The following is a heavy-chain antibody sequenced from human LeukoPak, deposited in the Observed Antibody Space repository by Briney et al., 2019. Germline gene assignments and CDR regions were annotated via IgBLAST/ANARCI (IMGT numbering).Heavy chain of an antibody. D-gene: IGHD1-26*01. J-gene: IGHJ5*02. CDR2: FDPEDGET. Sequence: ASVKVSCKVSGYSLTKLCMHWVRQAPGKGLEWMGNFDPEDGETIYAQKFQGRVTMTEDTSTDTAYMELSSLRSEDTAVYYCATSQSVGATRYNWFDPWGQGTLVTVSS. CDR1: GYSLTKLC. V-gene: IGHV1-24*01. CDR3: ATSQSVGATRYNWFDP.